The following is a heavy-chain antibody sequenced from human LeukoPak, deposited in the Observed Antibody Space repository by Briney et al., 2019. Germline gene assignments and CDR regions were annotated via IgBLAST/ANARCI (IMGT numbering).Heavy chain of an antibody. CDR1: AFTFSNYA. J-gene: IGHJ4*02. CDR2: IWYDGSNE. V-gene: IGHV3-33*01. CDR3: ARGERVNLWIFEGYDY. D-gene: IGHD3-3*01. Sequence: GRSLRPSCAASAFTFSNYAMHWVRQAPGEGLEWVGMIWYDGSNENYADSVRGRFTISRDNVKNTLYLQMSSLRAEDTAVYYCARGERVNLWIFEGYDYWGRGTLVTVSS.